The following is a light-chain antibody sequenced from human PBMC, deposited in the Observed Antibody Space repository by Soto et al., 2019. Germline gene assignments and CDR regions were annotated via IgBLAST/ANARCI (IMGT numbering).Light chain of an antibody. Sequence: DIQMTPYTSSVSASVGDSVTITCRASQDVSNWLAWYQQKPGKAPNLLIYAASTLQSGVPSRFSGTGSGTDFTLTISSLQPEDFATYYCQQANSFPLTFGQGTRLEIK. CDR2: AAS. J-gene: IGKJ5*01. CDR1: QDVSNW. V-gene: IGKV1-12*01. CDR3: QQANSFPLT.